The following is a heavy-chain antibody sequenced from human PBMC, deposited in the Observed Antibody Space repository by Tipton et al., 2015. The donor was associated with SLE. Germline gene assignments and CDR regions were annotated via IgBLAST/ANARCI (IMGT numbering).Heavy chain of an antibody. D-gene: IGHD2/OR15-2a*01. CDR3: ARSSSVRTLLWPTFAY. CDR2: FYHRGTT. Sequence: TLSLTCTVSGTSLSSYYWSWIRQSPGKGLEWIGNFYHRGTTYYNPSLKSRVTISADTSKNHLSLKLTSVTAADTAVYFCARSSSVRTLLWPTFAYWGQGTLVTVSS. CDR1: GTSLSSYY. V-gene: IGHV4-59*08. J-gene: IGHJ4*02.